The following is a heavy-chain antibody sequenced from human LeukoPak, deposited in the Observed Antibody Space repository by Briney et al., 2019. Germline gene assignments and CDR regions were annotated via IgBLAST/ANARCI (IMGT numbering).Heavy chain of an antibody. CDR3: ARDWDCSSTSCRDCFDP. CDR1: GYTFTSYS. J-gene: IGHJ5*02. CDR2: ISTYNGNT. D-gene: IGHD2-2*01. Sequence: VASVKVSCKASGYTFTSYSFSWVRQAPGQGLEWMVWISTYNGNTKYAQKLQGRVTMTTDISTSTAYMELRSLRSDDTAVYYCARDWDCSSTSCRDCFDPWGPGTLVTVSS. V-gene: IGHV1-18*01.